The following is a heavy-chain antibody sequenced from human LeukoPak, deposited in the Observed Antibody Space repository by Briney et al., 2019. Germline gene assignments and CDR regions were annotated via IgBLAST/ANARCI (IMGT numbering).Heavy chain of an antibody. CDR1: GGSISSHY. CDR2: IYYSGST. Sequence: PSETLSLTCTVSGGSISSHYWSWIRLPPGKGLEWIGYIYYSGSTNYNPSLKSRVTISVDTSKNQFSLKLSSVTAADTAVYYCARALFGRPDTLFDYWGQGTLVTVSS. V-gene: IGHV4-59*11. CDR3: ARALFGRPDTLFDY. J-gene: IGHJ4*02. D-gene: IGHD2-21*01.